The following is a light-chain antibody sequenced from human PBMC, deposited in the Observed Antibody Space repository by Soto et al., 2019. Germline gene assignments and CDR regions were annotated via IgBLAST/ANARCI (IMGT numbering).Light chain of an antibody. CDR2: EVS. J-gene: IGLJ2*01. CDR3: SSYTSSSTLL. Sequence: QSALTQSASVSGSPGQSITISCTGTSSDVGGYNYVSWYQQHPGKAPKLLIYEVSNRPSGVSIRFSGSKSGNTASLTISGLQAEDEADYYCSSYTSSSTLLFGGGTKLTVL. CDR1: SSDVGGYNY. V-gene: IGLV2-14*01.